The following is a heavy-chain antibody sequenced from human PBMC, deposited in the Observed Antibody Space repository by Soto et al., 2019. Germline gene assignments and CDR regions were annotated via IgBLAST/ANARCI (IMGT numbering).Heavy chain of an antibody. Sequence: EVQLLESGGGLVQPGGSLRLSCAASGFTFSDYAMSWVRQAPGKGLEWVSAISGSGGNTYHADSVKGRFTISRDNSKSTLYLQMSSLRADDTAVYYCTKGGARRDAYNYPHYGMDVWGQGTTVTVSS. J-gene: IGHJ6*02. CDR2: ISGSGGNT. CDR3: TKGGARRDAYNYPHYGMDV. CDR1: GFTFSDYA. V-gene: IGHV3-23*01. D-gene: IGHD5-12*01.